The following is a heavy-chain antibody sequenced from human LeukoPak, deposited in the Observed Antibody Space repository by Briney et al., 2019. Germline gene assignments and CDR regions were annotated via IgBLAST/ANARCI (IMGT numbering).Heavy chain of an antibody. CDR3: AGRGLSTGWTFDY. D-gene: IGHD6-19*01. CDR1: GGSISTYY. Sequence: KRSETLSLTCSVSGGSISTYYWSWIRQPAGKGLEWIAQIHTSGSTNFNPSLKSRVSISMDTPNNQFSLMISSVTAADTAIYYCAGRGLSTGWTFDYWGHGTLVTVSS. J-gene: IGHJ4*01. CDR2: IHTSGST. V-gene: IGHV4-4*07.